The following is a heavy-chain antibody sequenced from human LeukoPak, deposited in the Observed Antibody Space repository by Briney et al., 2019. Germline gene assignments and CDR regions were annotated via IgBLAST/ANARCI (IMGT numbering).Heavy chain of an antibody. J-gene: IGHJ6*04. Sequence: GGSLRLSCAASGFTFSSYSMNWVRQAPGKGLEWVSYISSSGSTIYYADSVKGRFTISRDNAKNSLYLQMNSLRAEDTAVYYCAELGSTMIGGVWGKGTTVTISS. CDR3: AELGSTMIGGV. D-gene: IGHD3-10*02. CDR2: ISSSGSTI. V-gene: IGHV3-48*04. CDR1: GFTFSSYS.